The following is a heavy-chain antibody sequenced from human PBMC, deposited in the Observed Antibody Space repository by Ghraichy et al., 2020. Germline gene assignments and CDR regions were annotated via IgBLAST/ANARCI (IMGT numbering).Heavy chain of an antibody. D-gene: IGHD4-17*01. CDR1: GFTFSGYD. CDR3: ARASTVVRFYYYGGLDV. J-gene: IGHJ6*02. CDR2: ISSSGRII. V-gene: IGHV3-48*02. Sequence: GGSLRLSCVGSGFTFSGYDMNWVRQSPVRGLEWVSHISSSGRIIFYADSVQGRFTVSRNNAQNSLSLQMNSLRDEDTATYYCARASTVVRFYYYGGLDVWGQGTTVTVSS.